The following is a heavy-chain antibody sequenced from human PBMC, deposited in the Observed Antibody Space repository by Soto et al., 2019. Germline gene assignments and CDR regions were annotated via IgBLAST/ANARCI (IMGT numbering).Heavy chain of an antibody. V-gene: IGHV4-61*01. CDR2: IYYSGST. J-gene: IGHJ4*02. D-gene: IGHD2-15*01. CDR1: GGSVSSGSYY. Sequence: TSETLSLTCTVSGGSVSSGSYYWSWIRQPPGKGLEWIGYIYYSGSTNYNPSLKSRVTISVDTSKNQFSLKLSSVTAADTAVYYCARQVGGRAPWYFDYWGQGTLVTVSS. CDR3: ARQVGGRAPWYFDY.